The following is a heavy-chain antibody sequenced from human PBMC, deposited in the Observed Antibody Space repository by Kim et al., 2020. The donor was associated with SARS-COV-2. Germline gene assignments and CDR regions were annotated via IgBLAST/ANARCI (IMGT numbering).Heavy chain of an antibody. D-gene: IGHD6-13*01. V-gene: IGHV3-23*01. CDR2: ISGSGGST. Sequence: GGSLRLSCAASGFTFSSYAMSWVRQAPGKGLEWVSAISGSGGSTYYADSVKGRFTISRDNSKNTLYLQMNSLRAEDTAVYYCAKTPRGGYSSSWYYFDYWGQGTLVTVSS. J-gene: IGHJ4*02. CDR1: GFTFSSYA. CDR3: AKTPRGGYSSSWYYFDY.